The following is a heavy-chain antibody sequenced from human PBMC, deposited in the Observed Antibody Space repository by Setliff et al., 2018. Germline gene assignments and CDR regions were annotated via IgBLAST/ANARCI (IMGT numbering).Heavy chain of an antibody. CDR3: ARDLNRWFGEFAFDI. CDR2: ISAYTGNT. V-gene: IGHV1-18*01. J-gene: IGHJ3*02. D-gene: IGHD3-10*01. CDR1: GYTFSHSG. Sequence: ASVKVSCKASGYTFSHSGITWVRQAPGQGLEWMGWISAYTGNTNYAQKLQGRVTMTTDSSTNTAYLELRGLTSDDTAVYYCARDLNRWFGEFAFDIWGQGTMVTVSS.